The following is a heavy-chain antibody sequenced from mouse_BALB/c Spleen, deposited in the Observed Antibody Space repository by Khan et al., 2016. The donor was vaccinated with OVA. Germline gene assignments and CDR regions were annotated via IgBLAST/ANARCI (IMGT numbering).Heavy chain of an antibody. Sequence: LVESGPELKKPGETVKISCKASGYTFKNHGMNWVKQAPGKGLKWMGWINTYTGEPTYVEDFKGRFAFSLETSASTAYLQINNLKNEETATYFCARPPFFSYVMVYWGQGTSVTVSS. CDR1: GYTFKNHG. CDR2: INTYTGEP. J-gene: IGHJ4*01. CDR3: ARPPFFSYVMVY. V-gene: IGHV9-3-1*01.